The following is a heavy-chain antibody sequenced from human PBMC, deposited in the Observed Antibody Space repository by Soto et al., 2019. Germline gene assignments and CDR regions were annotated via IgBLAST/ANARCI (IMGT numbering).Heavy chain of an antibody. CDR1: GGSISSSSYY. CDR2: IYYSGST. CDR3: ARHEGGSGSYYTPYFDY. V-gene: IGHV4-39*01. D-gene: IGHD3-10*01. J-gene: IGHJ4*02. Sequence: SETLSLTCTVSGGSISSSSYYWGWIRQPPGKGLEWIGSIYYSGSTYYNPSLKSRVTISVDTSKNQFSLKLSSVTAADTAVYYCARHEGGSGSYYTPYFDYWGQGTLVTVSS.